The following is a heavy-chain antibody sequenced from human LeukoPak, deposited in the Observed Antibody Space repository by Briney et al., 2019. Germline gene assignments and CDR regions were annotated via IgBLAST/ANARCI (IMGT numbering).Heavy chain of an antibody. CDR2: ISSSSSTI. Sequence: PGGSLRLSCAASGFTFSSYSMNWVRQAPGKGLEGVSYISSSSSTIYYAGSVKGRFTISRDNAKNSLYLQMNSLRAEDTAVYYCARNGGLDYGGKGYAFDIWGQGTMGTVSS. J-gene: IGHJ3*02. CDR1: GFTFSSYS. CDR3: ARNGGLDYGGKGYAFDI. V-gene: IGHV3-48*04. D-gene: IGHD4-23*01.